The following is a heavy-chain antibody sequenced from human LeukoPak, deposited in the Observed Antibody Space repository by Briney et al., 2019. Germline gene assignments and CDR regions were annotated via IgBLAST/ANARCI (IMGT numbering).Heavy chain of an antibody. D-gene: IGHD1-26*01. J-gene: IGHJ4*02. Sequence: TGGSLRLSCAASGFSFSSYEMNWVRQAPGKGLEWVSYISTSGLTTYYADSVKGRFTISRDNAKNSVHLQMNSLRAEDTAVYYRARDPLGAQFDYWGQGTLVTVSS. CDR1: GFSFSSYE. V-gene: IGHV3-48*03. CDR2: ISTSGLTT. CDR3: ARDPLGAQFDY.